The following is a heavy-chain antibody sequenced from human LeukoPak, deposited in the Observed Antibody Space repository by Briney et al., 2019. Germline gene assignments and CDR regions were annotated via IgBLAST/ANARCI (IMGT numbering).Heavy chain of an antibody. CDR3: ARGVRYYDSSGYYYHYFDY. CDR2: INHNGST. V-gene: IGHV4-34*01. J-gene: IGHJ4*02. D-gene: IGHD3-22*01. CDR1: GGSFSGYY. Sequence: PSETLSLTCAVYGGSFSGYYWSWIRQPPGKGLEWIGEINHNGSTNYNPSLKSRVTISVDTSKNQFSLKLSSVTAADTAVYYCARGVRYYDSSGYYYHYFDYWGQGTLVTVSS.